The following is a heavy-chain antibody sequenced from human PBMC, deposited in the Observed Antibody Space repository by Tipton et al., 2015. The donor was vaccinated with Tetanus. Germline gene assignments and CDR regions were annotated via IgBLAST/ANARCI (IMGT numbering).Heavy chain of an antibody. J-gene: IGHJ5*02. CDR1: GGSLFSGSYY. D-gene: IGHD6-25*01. CDR3: ARQADNWFDP. V-gene: IGHV4-39*01. CDR2: VYYNGNT. Sequence: TLSLTCTVSGGSLFSGSYYWGWIRQPPGKGLEWIGNVYYNGNTFYHSSLESRVTISADTSKNQISLSQRSVTAADTAVYFCARQADNWFDPWGQGTLVTVSS.